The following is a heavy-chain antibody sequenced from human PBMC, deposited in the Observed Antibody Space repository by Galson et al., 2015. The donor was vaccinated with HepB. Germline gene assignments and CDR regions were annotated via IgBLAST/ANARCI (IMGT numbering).Heavy chain of an antibody. CDR2: INHSGST. Sequence: SETLSLTCAVYGGSFSGYYWSWIRQPPGKGLEWIGEINHSGSTNYNPSLKSRVTISVDTSKNQFSLKLSSVTAADTAVYYCARGRRWSGYPYWGQGTLVTVSS. CDR1: GGSFSGYY. CDR3: ARGRRWSGYPY. J-gene: IGHJ4*02. V-gene: IGHV4-34*01. D-gene: IGHD3-3*01.